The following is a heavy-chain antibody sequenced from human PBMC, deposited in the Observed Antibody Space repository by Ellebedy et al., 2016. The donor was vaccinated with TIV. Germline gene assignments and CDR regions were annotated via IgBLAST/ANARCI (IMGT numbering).Heavy chain of an antibody. V-gene: IGHV5-51*01. D-gene: IGHD6-13*01. CDR1: GYMFTRYW. CDR2: IYPGDSDT. CDR3: ARRGAAPGDNWGFDY. Sequence: KVSXXGSGYMFTRYWIGWVRQMPGKGLEWVAIIYPGDSDTRYSPSFQGQVTISADKSISTAYLQWSSLKASDTAMYYCARRGAAPGDNWGFDYWGQGTLVTVSS. J-gene: IGHJ4*02.